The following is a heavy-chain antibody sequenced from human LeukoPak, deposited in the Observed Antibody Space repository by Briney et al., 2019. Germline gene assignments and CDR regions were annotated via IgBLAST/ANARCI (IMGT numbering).Heavy chain of an antibody. V-gene: IGHV1-18*01. D-gene: IGHD4-17*01. CDR2: IRPYKGNT. J-gene: IGHJ4*02. CDR1: GYTFTNYG. Sequence: RASVKVSCKASGYTFTNYGITWVRQAPGQGLEWMVWIRPYKGNTNYAQKVQGRVTMTADTSTSTVYMELRSLSSDDTAVYYCATEGGWGPTDYGDNVYWGQGTLVTVSS. CDR3: ATEGGWGPTDYGDNVY.